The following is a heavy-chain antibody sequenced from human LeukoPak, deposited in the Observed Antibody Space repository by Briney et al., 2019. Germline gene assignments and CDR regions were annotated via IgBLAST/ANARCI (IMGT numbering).Heavy chain of an antibody. D-gene: IGHD5-18*01. CDR1: GFTVSSNY. CDR3: AKDQGRIQLYLLPYFDF. Sequence: GGSLRLSCAASGFTVSSNYMSWVRQAPGKGLEWVSVIYSGGSTYYADSVKGRFTISRDNSKNTLYLQMNSLRAEDTAVYYCAKDQGRIQLYLLPYFDFWGRGTLVTVSS. J-gene: IGHJ4*02. CDR2: IYSGGST. V-gene: IGHV3-66*01.